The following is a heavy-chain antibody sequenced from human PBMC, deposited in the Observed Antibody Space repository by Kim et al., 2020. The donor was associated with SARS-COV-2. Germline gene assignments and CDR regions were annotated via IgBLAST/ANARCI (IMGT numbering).Heavy chain of an antibody. CDR2: ISSSGSTI. V-gene: IGHV3-48*03. CDR1: GFTFSSYE. CDR3: ARTGPWTAMERAYDY. D-gene: IGHD5-18*01. Sequence: GGSLRLSCAASGFTFSSYEMNWVRQAPGKGLEWVSYISSSGSTIYYADSVKGRFTISRDNAKNSLYLQMKSLRAEDTAVYYCARTGPWTAMERAYDYWGQGTLVTVSS. J-gene: IGHJ4*02.